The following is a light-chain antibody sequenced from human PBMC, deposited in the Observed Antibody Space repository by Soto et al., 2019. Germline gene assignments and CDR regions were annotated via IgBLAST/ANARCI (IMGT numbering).Light chain of an antibody. CDR2: DGS. CDR3: QQYDGHSYT. Sequence: DIQMTQSPSTLSASVGDRVTITSRASQSINKRLAWYQQKPGKGTKLLIYDGSILESGVPSRFSGSGSGTEFTLTISSLQADDFGNYYCQQYDGHSYTFGQGTKLEIK. CDR1: QSINKR. V-gene: IGKV1-5*01. J-gene: IGKJ2*01.